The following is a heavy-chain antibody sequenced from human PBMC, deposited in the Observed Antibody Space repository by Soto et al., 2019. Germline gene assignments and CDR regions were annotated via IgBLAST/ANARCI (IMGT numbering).Heavy chain of an antibody. CDR3: ARELGVITARRYFEY. D-gene: IGHD5-18*01. Sequence: LSLTCTVSGVSISIVDYYFIWIRQPPGKGLEWIGYIYYSGSTYYNPSLNSRVTISVDTSKNQFSMKLSSVTAADTAVYYCARELGVITARRYFEYWGQGNLVTVSS. J-gene: IGHJ4*02. CDR1: GVSISIVDYY. CDR2: IYYSGST. V-gene: IGHV4-30-4*01.